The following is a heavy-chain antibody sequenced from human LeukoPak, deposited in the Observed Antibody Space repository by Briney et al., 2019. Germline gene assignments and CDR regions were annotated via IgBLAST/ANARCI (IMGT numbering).Heavy chain of an antibody. CDR3: ARGGWSGSYFDY. V-gene: IGHV4-4*09. Sequence: PSETLSLTCTVSGGSISSYYWSWIRQPPGKGLEWIGYIYTSGSTNYNPSLKSRVTISVDTSKNQFSLKLSSVTAADTAVYYCARGGWSGSYFDYWGQGTLVTVSS. CDR1: GGSISSYY. D-gene: IGHD1-26*01. CDR2: IYTSGST. J-gene: IGHJ4*02.